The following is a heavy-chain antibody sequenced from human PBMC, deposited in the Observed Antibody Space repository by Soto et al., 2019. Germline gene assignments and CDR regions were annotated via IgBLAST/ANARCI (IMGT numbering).Heavy chain of an antibody. J-gene: IGHJ3*02. CDR3: ARERITMVRGVINSNDAFDI. Sequence: LRLSCAASGFTFSSYWMSWVRQAPGKGLEWVANIKQDGSEKYYVDSVKGRFTISRDNAKNSLYLQMNSLRAEDTAVYYCARERITMVRGVINSNDAFDIWGQGTMVTVSS. V-gene: IGHV3-7*01. CDR2: IKQDGSEK. CDR1: GFTFSSYW. D-gene: IGHD3-10*01.